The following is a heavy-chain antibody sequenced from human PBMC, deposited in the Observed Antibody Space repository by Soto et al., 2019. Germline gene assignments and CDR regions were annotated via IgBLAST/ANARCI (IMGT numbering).Heavy chain of an antibody. J-gene: IGHJ4*02. V-gene: IGHV1-18*01. CDR2: ISAYNGNT. D-gene: IGHD2-15*01. Sequence: GASVKVSCKASGYTFTSYGISWVRQAPGQGLEWMGWISAYNGNTNYAQKLQGRVTMTTDTSTSTAYMELRSLRSDDTAVYYCARGVTFLGYCSGGSCYTLDSLGYWGQGTLVTVSS. CDR1: GYTFTSYG. CDR3: ARGVTFLGYCSGGSCYTLDSLGY.